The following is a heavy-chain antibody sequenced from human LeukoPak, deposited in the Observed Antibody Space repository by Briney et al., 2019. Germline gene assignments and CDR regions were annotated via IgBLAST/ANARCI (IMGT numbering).Heavy chain of an antibody. J-gene: IGHJ2*01. CDR3: ARDGTGYSSGWYYWYFDL. Sequence: GASVMVSCKASGYTFTGYYMHWVRQAPGQGLEWMGWINPNSGGTNYAQKFQGRVTMTRDTSISTAYMELSRLRSDDTAVYYCARDGTGYSSGWYYWYFDLWGRGTLVTVSS. CDR1: GYTFTGYY. CDR2: INPNSGGT. D-gene: IGHD6-19*01. V-gene: IGHV1-2*02.